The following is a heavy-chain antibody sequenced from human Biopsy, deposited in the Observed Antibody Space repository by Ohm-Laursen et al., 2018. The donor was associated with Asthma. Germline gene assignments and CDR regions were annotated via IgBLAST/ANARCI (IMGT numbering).Heavy chain of an antibody. CDR1: GSMISAKY. V-gene: IGHV3-53*01. J-gene: IGHJ4*02. D-gene: IGHD3-22*01. CDR2: IYSGGDT. Sequence: SLRLSCAASGSMISAKYINWARQAPGKGLEWVSTIYSGGDTFYAESVQGRFTISRDYSKNTVYLQMHSLTIEDTAVYFCATPYYYDSSGWGYWGQGTLVTVSS. CDR3: ATPYYYDSSGWGY.